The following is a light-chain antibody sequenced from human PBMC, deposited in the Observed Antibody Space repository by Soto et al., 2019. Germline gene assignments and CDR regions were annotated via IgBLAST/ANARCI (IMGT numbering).Light chain of an antibody. CDR3: EQYGVTPPNS. CDR2: GES. Sequence: EIVLTQSPGTLSLSPGERATLSCRASQIVSSTYLAWFQQKPGQAPRLLIYGESTRATGIPDRFSGSGSGTGSTLTISGLEPVDFALYYCEQYGVTPPNSFGGGTKVEV. V-gene: IGKV3-20*01. CDR1: QIVSSTY. J-gene: IGKJ4*01.